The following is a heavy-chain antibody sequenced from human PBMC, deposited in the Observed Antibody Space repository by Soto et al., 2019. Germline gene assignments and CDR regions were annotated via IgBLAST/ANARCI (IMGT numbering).Heavy chain of an antibody. CDR1: GGSISSYY. CDR3: ARHQQQLAPYSGGYYYMDV. CDR2: SYYSGST. D-gene: IGHD6-13*01. Sequence: PSETLSLTCTVSGGSISSYYWSWIRQPPGKGLEWIGYSYYSGSTNYNPSLKSRVTISVDTSKNQFSLKLSSVTAADTAVYYCARHQQQLAPYSGGYYYMDVWGKGTTVTVSS. J-gene: IGHJ6*03. V-gene: IGHV4-59*08.